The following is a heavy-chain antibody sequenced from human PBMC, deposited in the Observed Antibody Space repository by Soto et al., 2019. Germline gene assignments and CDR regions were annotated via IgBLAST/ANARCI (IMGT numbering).Heavy chain of an antibody. D-gene: IGHD3-3*01. V-gene: IGHV6-1*01. Sequence: QTLSLTCAIYGVSVSINSADWNWIRQSPSRGLEWLGRTYYRSKWYNDYAVSVKSRITINPDTSKNQFSLQLNSVTPEDTAVYYCAREDLQGSTYYDFWSGFSTGDDAFDIWGQGLMVTVSS. CDR3: AREDLQGSTYYDFWSGFSTGDDAFDI. CDR1: GVSVSINSAD. CDR2: TYYRSKWYN. J-gene: IGHJ3*02.